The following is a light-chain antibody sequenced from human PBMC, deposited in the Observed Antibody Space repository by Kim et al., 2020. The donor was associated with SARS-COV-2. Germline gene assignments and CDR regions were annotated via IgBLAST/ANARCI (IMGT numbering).Light chain of an antibody. CDR2: QND. CDR1: NLGDKL. V-gene: IGLV3-1*01. Sequence: VSPGQTASITCSGDNLGDKLTSWYQQKAGQSPVVVMYQNDRRPSGIPDRFSGSNSGNTATLTIRATQAMDEAAYFCQAWDSTTAVFGGGTQLTVL. J-gene: IGLJ3*02. CDR3: QAWDSTTAV.